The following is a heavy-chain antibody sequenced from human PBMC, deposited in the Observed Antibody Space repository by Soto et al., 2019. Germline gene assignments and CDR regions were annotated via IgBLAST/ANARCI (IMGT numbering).Heavy chain of an antibody. D-gene: IGHD3-9*01. Sequence: GGSLRLCCAASGFTVSSNYMSWVRQAPGKGPEWVSGIYRGDGTYYADSVKGRFTISRDKSKNTLYLQMNSLRAEDTAVYYCARGAENYDILTGYSEGTLDYWGQGALVTVSS. CDR3: ARGAENYDILTGYSEGTLDY. CDR2: IYRGDGT. CDR1: GFTVSSNY. V-gene: IGHV3-66*01. J-gene: IGHJ4*02.